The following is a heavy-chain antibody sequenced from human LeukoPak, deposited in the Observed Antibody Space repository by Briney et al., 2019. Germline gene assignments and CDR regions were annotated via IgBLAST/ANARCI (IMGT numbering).Heavy chain of an antibody. CDR1: GGTFRYYA. Sequence: ASVKVSCKPSGGTFRYYAIGWVRQAPGHGLEWMGGLIPMFGTTNYAQQFQGRVTITADESTTTSYMELSRLRFEDTAVYFCARVAAGTTFMDNWFDPWGQGTLVTVSS. CDR2: LIPMFGTT. D-gene: IGHD1-7*01. V-gene: IGHV1-69*13. CDR3: ARVAAGTTFMDNWFDP. J-gene: IGHJ5*02.